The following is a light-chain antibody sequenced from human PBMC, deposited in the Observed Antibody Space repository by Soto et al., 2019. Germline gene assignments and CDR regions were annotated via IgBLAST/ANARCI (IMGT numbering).Light chain of an antibody. V-gene: IGKV1-5*03. CDR2: KAS. J-gene: IGKJ4*01. CDR1: QTISSW. CDR3: QQFHNYPLT. Sequence: DIQMTQSPSTLSGSVGDRVTITCRASQTISSWLAWYQQKPGKAPKLLIYKASTLKSGVPSRFSGSGSGTEFTLTISSLQPDDFATYYCQQFHNYPLTFGGGTKVDIK.